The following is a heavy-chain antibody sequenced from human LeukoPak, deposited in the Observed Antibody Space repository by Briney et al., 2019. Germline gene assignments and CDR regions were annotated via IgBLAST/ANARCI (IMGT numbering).Heavy chain of an antibody. J-gene: IGHJ3*02. CDR2: IYTSGST. V-gene: IGHV4-4*07. D-gene: IGHD3-22*01. Sequence: SETLSLTCTVSGGSISSYYWSWIRQPAGKGLEWIGRIYTSGSTNYNPSLKSRVTMSVDTSKNQFSLKLSSVTAADTAVYYCARANYYDSSGYWPDAFDIWGQGTMVTVSS. CDR3: ARANYYDSSGYWPDAFDI. CDR1: GGSISSYY.